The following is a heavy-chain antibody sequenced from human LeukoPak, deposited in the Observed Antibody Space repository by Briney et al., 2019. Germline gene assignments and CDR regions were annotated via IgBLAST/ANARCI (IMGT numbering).Heavy chain of an antibody. D-gene: IGHD3-9*01. CDR2: INHSGST. CDR3: ASVLRYFDWVPRV. Sequence: SETLSLTCAVSGYSISSGYYWSWIRQPPGKGLEWIGEINHSGSTNYNPSLKSRVTISVDTSKNQFSLKLSSVTAADTAVYYCASVLRYFDWVPRVWGQGTLVAVSS. J-gene: IGHJ4*02. CDR1: GYSISSGYY. V-gene: IGHV4-34*01.